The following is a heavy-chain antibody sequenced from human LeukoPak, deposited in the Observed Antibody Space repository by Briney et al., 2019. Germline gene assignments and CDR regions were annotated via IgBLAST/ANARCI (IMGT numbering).Heavy chain of an antibody. CDR3: ASPLYDTSGYYAY. CDR1: GSTFSSFW. J-gene: IGHJ4*02. CDR2: IKGDGSST. V-gene: IGHV3-74*01. D-gene: IGHD3-22*01. Sequence: PGGSLRLSCAASGSTFSSFWMYWVRQAPGKGLVWVSRIKGDGSSTNYADSVKGRFTITRDNAESTLYLQMNSLRAEDTAVYYCASPLYDTSGYYAYWGQGTLVTVSS.